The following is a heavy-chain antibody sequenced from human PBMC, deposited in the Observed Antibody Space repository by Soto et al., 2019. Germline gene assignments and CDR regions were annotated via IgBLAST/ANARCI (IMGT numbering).Heavy chain of an antibody. CDR3: WKEMYPRTVAYSSSPWGDY. V-gene: IGHV3-30*18. CDR1: GFTFSDYG. D-gene: IGHD6-6*01. CDR2: RSYAGTYK. Sequence: QVQLVESGGGVVQPGRSLRLSCAVSGFTFSDYGMHWVRQAPGKGLEWVAVRSYAGTYKYYADAVKGRITISRDISGNTMVLQMNRPGLGDKAVYFCWKEMYPRTVAYSSSPWGDYWGQGTLVTVSS. J-gene: IGHJ4*02.